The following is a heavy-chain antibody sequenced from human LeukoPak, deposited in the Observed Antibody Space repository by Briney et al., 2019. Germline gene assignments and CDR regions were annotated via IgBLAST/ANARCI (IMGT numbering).Heavy chain of an antibody. Sequence: GGSLRLSCAASGFTFSSYAMSWVRQAPGKGLEWVSAISGSGGSTYYADSVKGRFTISRDNSKHTVSLQMNSLRAEDTAVYYCARGPIPDYWGQGTLVTVSS. J-gene: IGHJ4*02. CDR3: ARGPIPDY. V-gene: IGHV3-23*01. CDR1: GFTFSSYA. CDR2: ISGSGGST. D-gene: IGHD2-2*02.